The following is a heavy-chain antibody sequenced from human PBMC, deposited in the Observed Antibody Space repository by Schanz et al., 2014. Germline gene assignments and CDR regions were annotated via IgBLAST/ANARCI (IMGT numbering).Heavy chain of an antibody. CDR3: AREDRYYNGLDV. CDR1: GGSISRGFYS. CDR2: IYYSGST. V-gene: IGHV4-30-2*01. J-gene: IGHJ6*02. Sequence: QLQLQESGSGLVKPSQTLSLTCAVSGGSISRGFYSWNWIRQPPGRGLEWIGCIYYSGSTYYNPSLKPRVTISIDRSKDQSSLSLNSVPAADTAVYYCAREDRYYNGLDVWGQGTTVTVS.